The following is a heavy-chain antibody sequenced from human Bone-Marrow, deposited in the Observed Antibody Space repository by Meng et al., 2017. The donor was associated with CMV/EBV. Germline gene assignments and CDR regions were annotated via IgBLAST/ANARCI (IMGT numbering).Heavy chain of an antibody. J-gene: IGHJ5*02. CDR1: GGSFSGYY. D-gene: IGHD3-3*01. Sequence: SETLSLTCAVYGGSFSGYYWNWIRQPPGKGLEWIGEINHSGSTNYNPSLKSRVTISVDTSKSHFSLKLSSVTAADTSVYYCARAQRITIFGVIPTSNYNWFDPWGQGTLVTVSS. CDR3: ARAQRITIFGVIPTSNYNWFDP. CDR2: INHSGST. V-gene: IGHV4-34*01.